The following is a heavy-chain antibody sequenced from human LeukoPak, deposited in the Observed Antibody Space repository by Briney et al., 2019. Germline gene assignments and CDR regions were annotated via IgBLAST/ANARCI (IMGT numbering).Heavy chain of an antibody. CDR2: INTNTGNP. CDR1: RYTFTSYA. Sequence: GASVKVSCKASRYTFTSYAMNWVRQAPGQGLEWMGWINTNTGNPTYAQGFTGRFVFSLDTSVSTAYLQISSLKAEDTAVYYCARYVMVRGVPRLGYYYYMDVWGKGTTVTVSS. D-gene: IGHD3-10*01. CDR3: ARYVMVRGVPRLGYYYYMDV. J-gene: IGHJ6*03. V-gene: IGHV7-4-1*02.